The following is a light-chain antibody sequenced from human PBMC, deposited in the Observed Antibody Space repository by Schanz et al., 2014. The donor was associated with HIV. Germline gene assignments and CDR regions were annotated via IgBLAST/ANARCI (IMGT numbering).Light chain of an antibody. V-gene: IGLV4-69*01. CDR3: QTRDSGVPV. CDR1: SGHSDYA. J-gene: IGLJ2*01. Sequence: QLVLTQSPSASASLGASVKLTCTLSSGHSDYAIAWHQQQPGKGPRFLMKLNSDGTHSKGDGIPDRFSGSSSGAECYLTISSLQSEDESDYYCQTRDSGVPVFGGGTKLTVL. CDR2: LNSDGTH.